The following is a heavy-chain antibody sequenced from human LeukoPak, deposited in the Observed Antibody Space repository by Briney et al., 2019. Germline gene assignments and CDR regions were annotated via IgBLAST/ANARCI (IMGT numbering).Heavy chain of an antibody. V-gene: IGHV3-7*01. D-gene: IGHD6-19*01. J-gene: IGHJ6*02. CDR3: ARDSAVATYYGVDV. Sequence: LSGGTLRLSCGASGFTFRGNWMSWVRQAPGKGLEGVANVQSDGNEKNYIDSVQGRFTISRDNAKTSLYLQMNSLRAEDTAVYYCARDSAVATYYGVDVWGQGTTVTVSS. CDR2: VQSDGNEK. CDR1: GFTFRGNW.